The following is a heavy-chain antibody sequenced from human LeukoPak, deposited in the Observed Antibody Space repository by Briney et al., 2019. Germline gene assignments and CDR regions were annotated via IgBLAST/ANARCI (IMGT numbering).Heavy chain of an antibody. CDR1: GGSIGSYY. J-gene: IGHJ3*02. CDR2: IYYSGST. D-gene: IGHD2-8*02. Sequence: PSETLSLTCTVSGGSIGSYYWSWIRQPPGKGLEWIGYIYYSGSTNYNPSLKSRVTISVDTSKNQFSLKLSSVTAADTAVYYCARDLLGTSAFDIWGQGTMVTVSS. CDR3: ARDLLGTSAFDI. V-gene: IGHV4-59*01.